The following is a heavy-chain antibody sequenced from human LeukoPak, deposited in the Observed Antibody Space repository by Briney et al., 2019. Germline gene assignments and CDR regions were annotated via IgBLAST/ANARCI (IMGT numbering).Heavy chain of an antibody. CDR1: GFTFSSYS. CDR2: ISSSSSTI. Sequence: GGSLRLSCAASGFTFSSYSMNWVRQAPGKGLEWVSYISSSSSTIYYADSVKGRFTISRDNAKNSLYLQLTSLRAEDTAVYYCATRYCTTSACRASSYKSFDVWGKGTTVTVSS. CDR3: ATRYCTTSACRASSYKSFDV. J-gene: IGHJ6*04. D-gene: IGHD2-8*01. V-gene: IGHV3-48*04.